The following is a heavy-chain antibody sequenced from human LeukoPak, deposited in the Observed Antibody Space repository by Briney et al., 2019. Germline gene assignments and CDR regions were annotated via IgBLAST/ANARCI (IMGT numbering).Heavy chain of an antibody. CDR3: ARDTKYAFDN. CDR1: GITFSNYW. D-gene: IGHD2-2*01. V-gene: IGHV3-74*03. J-gene: IGHJ4*02. CDR2: INRDGSTT. Sequence: PGGSLRLSCAASGITFSNYWVHWVRQAPGKGLVWVSRINRDGSTTKYADSVKGRFTISGDKAKNSVYLQMNSLRVEDTAVYYCARDTKYAFDNWGQGTLVTVSS.